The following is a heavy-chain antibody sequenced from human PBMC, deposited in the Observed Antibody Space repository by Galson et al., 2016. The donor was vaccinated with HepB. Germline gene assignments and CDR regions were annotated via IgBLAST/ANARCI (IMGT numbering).Heavy chain of an antibody. V-gene: IGHV3-23*01. J-gene: IGHJ1*01. CDR3: AKAHDTQLLWGGYFQH. Sequence: SLRLSCAASGFTFSNYAMNWVRQTPGKGLEWVSVISGSGGSTYYADSVKGRFTISRDNSKNMLYLEVNSLRAGDTAVYYCAKAHDTQLLWGGYFQHWGQGTLVTVSS. D-gene: IGHD2/OR15-2a*01. CDR2: ISGSGGST. CDR1: GFTFSNYA.